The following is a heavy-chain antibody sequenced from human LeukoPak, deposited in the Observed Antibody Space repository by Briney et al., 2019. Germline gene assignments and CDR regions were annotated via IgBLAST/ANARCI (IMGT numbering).Heavy chain of an antibody. Sequence: SETLSLTCAVYGGSFSGYYWGWIRQPPGKGLEWIGSIYYSGSTYYNPSLKSRVTISVDTSKNQFSLKLSSVTAADTAVYYCASVYCSSTSCYTGVYYYYYMDVWGKGTTVTVSS. CDR1: GGSFSGYY. J-gene: IGHJ6*03. CDR2: IYYSGST. CDR3: ASVYCSSTSCYTGVYYYYYMDV. D-gene: IGHD2-2*02. V-gene: IGHV4-39*01.